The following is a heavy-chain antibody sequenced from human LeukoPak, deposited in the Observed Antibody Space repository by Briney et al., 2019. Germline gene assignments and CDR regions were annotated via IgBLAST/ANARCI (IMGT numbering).Heavy chain of an antibody. Sequence: ASVKVSCKASGGTFGSYSISWIRQAPGQGLEWMGGVIPTSATANYAQKFRGRVTMTTDDSTSTAYMELSSLRSEDTAVYYCARDRRGYSYGQTNDAFDIWGQGTMVTVSS. CDR3: ARDRRGYSYGQTNDAFDI. CDR1: GGTFGSYS. J-gene: IGHJ3*02. D-gene: IGHD5-18*01. V-gene: IGHV1-69*05. CDR2: VIPTSATA.